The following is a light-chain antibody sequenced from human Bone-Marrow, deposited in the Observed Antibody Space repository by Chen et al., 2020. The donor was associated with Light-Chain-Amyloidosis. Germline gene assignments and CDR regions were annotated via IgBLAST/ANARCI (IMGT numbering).Light chain of an antibody. J-gene: IGLJ1*01. Sequence: QPVLTHPPPASGTPGQRVSISCSGSNSNIGGNPVNWYQQFPGPAPKLLLYSDAQRPSGVPDRFSGSKSGTSASLAISGLQSDDEADYYCAAWDDSLNSYVFGAGTQVTVL. CDR3: AAWDDSLNSYV. CDR1: NSNIGGNP. CDR2: SDA. V-gene: IGLV1-44*01.